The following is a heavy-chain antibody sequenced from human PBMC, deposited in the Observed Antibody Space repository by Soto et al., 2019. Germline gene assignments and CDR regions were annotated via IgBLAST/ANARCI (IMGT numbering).Heavy chain of an antibody. D-gene: IGHD6-19*01. CDR1: GGSISTYY. CDR3: ARGTVAGVDYRMDV. CDR2: IYTSGGT. Sequence: PSETLSLTCTVSGGSISTYYWSWIRQPAGKALEWIGRIYTSGGTNYNPSLKSRVTMSGDTSKKQFTLKMSSVAAADTAVYYCARGTVAGVDYRMDVWGQGTTVTVSS. V-gene: IGHV4-4*07. J-gene: IGHJ6*02.